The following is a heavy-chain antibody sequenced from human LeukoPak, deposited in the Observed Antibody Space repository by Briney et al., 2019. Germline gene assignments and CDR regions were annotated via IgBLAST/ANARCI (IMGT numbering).Heavy chain of an antibody. V-gene: IGHV1-2*02. Sequence: GASVNVSRKTSVSSFTDYFMHWVRQAPRQGLEWVGWISPTNGGTNYAQKFQGRVTMTRDTSINTAYLELRRLTSDDTGVYCCAIVTWSDFSDFDYWGQRTLVIVSS. D-gene: IGHD3-3*01. CDR1: VSSFTDYF. CDR2: ISPTNGGT. CDR3: AIVTWSDFSDFDY. J-gene: IGHJ4*02.